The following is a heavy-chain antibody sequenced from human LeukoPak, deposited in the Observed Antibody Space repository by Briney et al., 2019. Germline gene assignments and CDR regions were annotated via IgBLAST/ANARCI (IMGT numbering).Heavy chain of an antibody. CDR1: GGSISSGDYY. J-gene: IGHJ3*02. D-gene: IGHD2-15*01. CDR2: IYYSRTT. Sequence: SETLSLTCTDSGGSISSGDYYWSWIRPPPGKGLEWIGYIYYSRTTYYNPSLKSRVTISVDTSKNQLSLKLSSVTAADTAVYYCARDAGSHHDSFDIWGQGTMVTVTS. V-gene: IGHV4-30-4*01. CDR3: ARDAGSHHDSFDI.